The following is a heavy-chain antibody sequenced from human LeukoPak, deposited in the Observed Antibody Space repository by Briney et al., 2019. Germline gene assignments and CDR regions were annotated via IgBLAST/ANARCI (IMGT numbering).Heavy chain of an antibody. V-gene: IGHV1-69*13. D-gene: IGHD2-15*01. J-gene: IGHJ6*03. Sequence: SVKVSCKASGGTFSSYAISWVRQAPGQGLEWMGGIIPIFGTANYAQKFQGRVTITADESTSTAYMELSSLRSEDTAVYYCARTQLGYCSGGSCYSPIYYYYYYYMDVWGKGTTVTISS. CDR3: ARTQLGYCSGGSCYSPIYYYYYYYMDV. CDR1: GGTFSSYA. CDR2: IIPIFGTA.